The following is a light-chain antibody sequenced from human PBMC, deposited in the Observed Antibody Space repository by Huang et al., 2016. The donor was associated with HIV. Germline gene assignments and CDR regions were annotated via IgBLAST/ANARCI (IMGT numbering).Light chain of an antibody. V-gene: IGKV1-39*01. J-gene: IGKJ2*01. CDR3: QQSYTTPRYS. CDR2: AAS. CDR1: QSIGHY. Sequence: DIQMTQSPSSLSASIGDRVTITCRASQSIGHYLNWYQQKPRKAPNLLIYAASSLQSGVPSRFSGSGSGTDFTLMISSLQPENFATYYCQQSYTTPRYSFGQGTKLEIK.